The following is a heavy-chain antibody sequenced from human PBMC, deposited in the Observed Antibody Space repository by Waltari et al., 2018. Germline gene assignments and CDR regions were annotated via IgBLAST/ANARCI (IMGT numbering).Heavy chain of an antibody. CDR1: GGSISSHY. CDR3: ARAAAGMGAFDI. D-gene: IGHD6-13*01. J-gene: IGHJ3*02. V-gene: IGHV4-59*11. CDR2: IYYSGST. Sequence: QVQLQESGPGLVKPSETLSLTCTVPGGSISSHYWSWIRQPPGKGLEWIGYIYYSGSTNYNPSLKSRVTISVDTSKNQFSLKLSSVTAADTAVYYCARAAAGMGAFDIWGQGTMVTVSS.